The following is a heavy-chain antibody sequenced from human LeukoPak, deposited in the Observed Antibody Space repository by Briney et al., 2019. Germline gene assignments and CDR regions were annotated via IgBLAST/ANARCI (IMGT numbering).Heavy chain of an antibody. D-gene: IGHD2-15*01. CDR2: ISGSGGST. V-gene: IGHV3-23*01. CDR1: GFTFSSYA. Sequence: GGPLRLSCAASGFTFSSYAMSWVRQAPGKGLEWVSAISGSGGSTYYADSVKGRFTISRDNSKNTLYLQMNSLRAEDTAVYYCAQVVAATPIIDYWGQGTLVTVSS. CDR3: AQVVAATPIIDY. J-gene: IGHJ4*02.